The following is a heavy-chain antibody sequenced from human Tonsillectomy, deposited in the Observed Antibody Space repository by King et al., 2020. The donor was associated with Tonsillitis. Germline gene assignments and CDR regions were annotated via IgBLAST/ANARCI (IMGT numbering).Heavy chain of an antibody. CDR2: IYPGDSDT. CDR3: ALFYYDNNVTQDGDY. Sequence: VQLVQSGAEVKKPGESLKISCKGSGYSFTSYWIDWVRQMPGKGLEWMGIIYPGDSDTRYSPSFQGQVTISADKSISTAYLQWSSLKASDTAMYYCALFYYDNNVTQDGDYWGQGTLVTVSS. J-gene: IGHJ4*02. D-gene: IGHD3-22*01. CDR1: GYSFTSYW. V-gene: IGHV5-51*01.